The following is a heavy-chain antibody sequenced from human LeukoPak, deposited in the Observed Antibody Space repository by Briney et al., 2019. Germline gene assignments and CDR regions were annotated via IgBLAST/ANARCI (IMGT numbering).Heavy chain of an antibody. V-gene: IGHV3-23*01. CDR1: GFSFSSYA. CDR2: ISGDGTCT. J-gene: IGHJ4*02. D-gene: IGHD4-17*01. CDR3: ARDGHGVPLDY. Sequence: GGSLRLSCAASGFSFSSYAMTWARQAPVKGLEWVSAISGDGTCTYYADSVKGRFTISRDNSKNTLYLQMNSLRAEDTALYYCARDGHGVPLDYWGQGTLVTVSS.